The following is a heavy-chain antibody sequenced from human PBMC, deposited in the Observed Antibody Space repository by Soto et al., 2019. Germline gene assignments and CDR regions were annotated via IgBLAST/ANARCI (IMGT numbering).Heavy chain of an antibody. CDR2: ISGSGGST. J-gene: IGHJ3*02. D-gene: IGHD3-22*01. V-gene: IGHV3-23*01. Sequence: GESLKISCAASGFTFSSYAMSWVRQAPGKGLEWVSAISGSGGSTYYADSVKGRFTISRDNSKNTLYLQMNSLRAEDTAVYYCAKALPFYYDSSGYGAFDIWGQGTMVTVSS. CDR1: GFTFSSYA. CDR3: AKALPFYYDSSGYGAFDI.